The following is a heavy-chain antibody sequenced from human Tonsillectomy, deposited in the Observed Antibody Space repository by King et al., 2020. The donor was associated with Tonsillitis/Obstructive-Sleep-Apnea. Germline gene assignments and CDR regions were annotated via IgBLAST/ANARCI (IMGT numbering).Heavy chain of an antibody. CDR3: ATYGKYYYATSGYYYYLDY. Sequence: QLVQSGAEVKKPGASVKVSCKVPGYTVTDLAIHWVRQAPGKGLEWMGGFHPEDTETIYAQKFLGRVTLTEDTSTDKAYMELSSLSPADTAVYYCATYGKYYYATSGYYYYLDYWGQGTLVSVSS. CDR1: GYTVTDLA. CDR2: FHPEDTET. J-gene: IGHJ4*02. D-gene: IGHD3-22*01. V-gene: IGHV1-24*01.